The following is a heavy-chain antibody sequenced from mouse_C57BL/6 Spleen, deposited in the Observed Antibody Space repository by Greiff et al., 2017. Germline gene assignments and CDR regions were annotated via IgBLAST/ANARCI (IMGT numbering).Heavy chain of an antibody. CDR1: GFTFSDYY. J-gene: IGHJ3*01. CDR2: INYDGSST. D-gene: IGHD2-5*01. CDR3: AREEYSNYVAY. V-gene: IGHV5-16*01. Sequence: EVQRVESEGGLVQPGSSMKLSCTASGFTFSDYYMAWVRQVPEKGLEWVANINYDGSSTYYLDSLKSRFIISRDNAKNILYLQMSSLKSEDTATYYCAREEYSNYVAYWGQGTLVTVSA.